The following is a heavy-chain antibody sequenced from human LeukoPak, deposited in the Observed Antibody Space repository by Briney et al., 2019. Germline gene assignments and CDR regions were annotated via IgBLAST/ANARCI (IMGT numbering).Heavy chain of an antibody. Sequence: ASVKVSCKASGGTFSSYAISWVRQAPGQGLEWMGIINPSGGSADYAQKFQGRVTMTRDTYTNTFYMELSSLRSEDTAVYYCARGAKRWLQFKTSAGFDFWGQGTLVTVSS. CDR3: ARGAKRWLQFKTSAGFDF. D-gene: IGHD5-24*01. J-gene: IGHJ4*02. CDR2: INPSGGSA. V-gene: IGHV1-46*01. CDR1: GGTFSSYA.